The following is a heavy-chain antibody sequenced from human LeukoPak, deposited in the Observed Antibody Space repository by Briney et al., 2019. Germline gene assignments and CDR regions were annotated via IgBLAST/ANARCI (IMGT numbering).Heavy chain of an antibody. D-gene: IGHD3-22*01. CDR1: GFTFSNYA. CDR3: AKLLYYDSSGYSFGQFQDY. Sequence: GGSLSLSCAASGFTFSNYAMNWVRQPPGKGLEWVSAISSSGVSTYYADSVKGRFTISRDNSKNTLYLQMNSLRAEDTAVYYCAKLLYYDSSGYSFGQFQDYWGQGTLVTVSS. CDR2: ISSSGVST. V-gene: IGHV3-23*01. J-gene: IGHJ4*02.